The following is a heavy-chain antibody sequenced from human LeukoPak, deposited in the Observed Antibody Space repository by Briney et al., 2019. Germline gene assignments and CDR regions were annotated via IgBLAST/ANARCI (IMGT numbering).Heavy chain of an antibody. CDR2: IYYSGST. CDR3: ARHSSGEGPYFDY. D-gene: IGHD1-26*01. V-gene: IGHV4-31*03. CDR1: GGSISSGGYY. J-gene: IGHJ4*02. Sequence: SQTLSLTCTVSGGSISSGGYYWSWIRQHPGKGLEWIGYIYYSGSTYYNPSLKSRVTISVDTSKNQFSLKLSSVTAADTAVYYCARHSSGEGPYFDYWGQGTLVTVSS.